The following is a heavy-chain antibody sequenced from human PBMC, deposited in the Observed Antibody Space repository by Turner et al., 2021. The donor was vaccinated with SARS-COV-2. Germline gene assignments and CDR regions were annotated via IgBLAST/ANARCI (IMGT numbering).Heavy chain of an antibody. V-gene: IGHV3-48*03. CDR3: ARDNGYCSGSSCYSMGFDY. CDR1: GFTFSSYE. Sequence: EVQLVESGGVLVQPGGSLRLSCAASGFTFSSYEMNWVRQAPGKGLEWVSYISSSGSTIYYADSVKGRFTISRDNAKNSLYLQMNSLRAEDTAVYYCARDNGYCSGSSCYSMGFDYWGQGTLVTVSS. CDR2: ISSSGSTI. D-gene: IGHD2-15*01. J-gene: IGHJ4*02.